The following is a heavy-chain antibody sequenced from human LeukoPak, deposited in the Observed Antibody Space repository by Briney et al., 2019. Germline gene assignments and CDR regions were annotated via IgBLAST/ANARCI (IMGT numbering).Heavy chain of an antibody. Sequence: PGGSLRLSCAASGFILSDYNMNWVRQVPGKGLEWVSFIDISGTYITYADSVKGRFTISRENAKNSLYLQMNSLRAEDTAVYYCTRDLSATARAYDYWGQGTLVSVSS. V-gene: IGHV3-21*01. D-gene: IGHD1-26*01. CDR2: IDISGTYI. CDR3: TRDLSATARAYDY. CDR1: GFILSDYN. J-gene: IGHJ4*02.